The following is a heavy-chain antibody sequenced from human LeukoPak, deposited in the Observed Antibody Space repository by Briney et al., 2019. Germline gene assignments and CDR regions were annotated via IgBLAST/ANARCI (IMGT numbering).Heavy chain of an antibody. D-gene: IGHD3-9*01. J-gene: IGHJ5*02. CDR2: IYTSGST. CDR1: GGSISSGSYY. Sequence: PSQTLSLTCTVSGGSISSGSYYWSWIRQPAGKGLEWIGRIYTSGSTNYNPSLKSRVTISVDTSKNQFSLKLSSVTAADTAVYYCARAVSFVGMRYFDWPIPSDWFDPWGQGTLVTVSS. V-gene: IGHV4-61*02. CDR3: ARAVSFVGMRYFDWPIPSDWFDP.